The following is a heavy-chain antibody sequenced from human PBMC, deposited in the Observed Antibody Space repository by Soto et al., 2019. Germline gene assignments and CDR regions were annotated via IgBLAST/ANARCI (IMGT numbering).Heavy chain of an antibody. D-gene: IGHD3-3*01. Sequence: GGSLRLSCAASGFTFRSYPMHWVRQAPGKGLEWVAIVSYDGITKYADSVKGRFTISRDNSNNTLFLQMNSLRTEDTAVYYCTKEGLFWSGSFDSWGQGNLVTVSS. CDR1: GFTFRSYP. CDR2: VSYDGITK. J-gene: IGHJ4*02. V-gene: IGHV3-30-3*02. CDR3: TKEGLFWSGSFDS.